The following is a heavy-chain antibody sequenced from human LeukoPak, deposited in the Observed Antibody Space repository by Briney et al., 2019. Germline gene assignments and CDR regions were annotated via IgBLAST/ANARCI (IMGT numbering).Heavy chain of an antibody. CDR1: GFTVSSNY. CDR2: IYSGGTT. J-gene: IGHJ6*03. V-gene: IGHV3-53*01. CDR3: ARVSDGSGYYYYYMDV. Sequence: AGGSLRLSCAVSGFTVSSNYMNWVRQAPGKGLEWVSIIYSGGTTYYADSVKGRFTISRDNSKNTLYLQMNSLRAEDTALYHCARVSDGSGYYYYYMDVWGKGTLVTVSS. D-gene: IGHD3-10*01.